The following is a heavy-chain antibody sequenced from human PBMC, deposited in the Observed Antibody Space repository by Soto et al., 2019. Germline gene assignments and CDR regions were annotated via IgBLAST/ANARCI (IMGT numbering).Heavy chain of an antibody. CDR3: AKVLGRRSSTSCYHYYYYGMDV. V-gene: IGHV3-9*01. CDR1: GFTLDDYA. J-gene: IGHJ6*02. D-gene: IGHD2-2*01. Sequence: GGSLRLSCAASGFTLDDYAMHWVRQAPGKGLEWVSGISWNSGSIGYADSVKGRFTISRDNAKNSLYLQMNSLRAEDTALYYCAKVLGRRSSTSCYHYYYYGMDVWGQGTTVTVSS. CDR2: ISWNSGSI.